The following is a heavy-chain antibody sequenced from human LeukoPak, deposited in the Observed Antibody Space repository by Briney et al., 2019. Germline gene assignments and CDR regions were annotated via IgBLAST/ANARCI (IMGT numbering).Heavy chain of an antibody. CDR2: IYYSGST. D-gene: IGHD4-17*01. CDR3: ARGTVTAFYGMDV. Sequence: ASETLSLTCTVSGGSISSYYWSWIRQPPGKGLEWIGYIYYSGSTNYNPSLKSRVTISVDTSKNQFSLKLSSVTAADTAVYYCARGTVTAFYGMDVWGQGTTVTVSS. CDR1: GGSISSYY. V-gene: IGHV4-59*01. J-gene: IGHJ6*02.